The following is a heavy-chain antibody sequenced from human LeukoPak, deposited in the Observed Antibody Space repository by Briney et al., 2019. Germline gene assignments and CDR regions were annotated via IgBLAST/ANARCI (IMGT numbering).Heavy chain of an antibody. J-gene: IGHJ4*02. V-gene: IGHV1-2*02. CDR3: ARGTSSGYYVDY. CDR2: ISPNSGGT. Sequence: SVKVSCKASSYTFYYTHWVRQAPGQGLEWMGWISPNSGGTNYAQKFQGRVTLTRDTSISTVYMELSSLRSDDTAVYYCARGTSSGYYVDYWGQGTLVTVSS. CDR1: SYTFYY. D-gene: IGHD3-22*01.